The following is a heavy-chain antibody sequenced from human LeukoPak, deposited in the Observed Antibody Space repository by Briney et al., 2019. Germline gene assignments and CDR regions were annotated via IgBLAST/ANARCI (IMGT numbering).Heavy chain of an antibody. J-gene: IGHJ4*02. D-gene: IGHD3-10*01. Sequence: SETLSLTCTVSGGSISSYYWSWIRQHPGKGLEWIGYIYYSGSTYYNPSLKSRVTISVDTSKNQFSLKLSSVTAADTAVYYCATMVRGVIIPDYWGQGTLVTVSS. CDR2: IYYSGST. CDR1: GGSISSYY. V-gene: IGHV4-59*06. CDR3: ATMVRGVIIPDY.